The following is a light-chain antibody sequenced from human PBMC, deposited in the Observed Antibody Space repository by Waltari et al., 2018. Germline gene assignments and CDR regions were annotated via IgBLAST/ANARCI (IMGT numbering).Light chain of an antibody. Sequence: QSVLSQPPSTSGTPGQPVTISCSGTSSNIGNTFFSWYRQVPGTAPKLLIYTTNQRPSGVPDRISGSRSGTSASLALSGLLSEDEAEYFCAVWDDSLNAWVFGGGTRLTVL. CDR1: SSNIGNTF. V-gene: IGLV1-44*01. CDR3: AVWDDSLNAWV. J-gene: IGLJ3*02. CDR2: TTN.